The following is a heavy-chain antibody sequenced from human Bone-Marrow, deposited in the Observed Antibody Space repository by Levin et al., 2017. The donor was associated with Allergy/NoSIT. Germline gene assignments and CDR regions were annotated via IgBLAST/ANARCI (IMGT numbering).Heavy chain of an antibody. CDR2: IKQDGSEK. Sequence: LSLTCAASGFTFSNYWMTWVRQAPGKGLEWVANIKQDGSEKLSVDSVKGRFTISRDNAKNSLYLQMSGLRVEDTAVYYCARIGYSSSSQDYWGQGTLVTVSS. D-gene: IGHD6-6*01. CDR3: ARIGYSSSSQDY. CDR1: GFTFSNYW. J-gene: IGHJ4*02. V-gene: IGHV3-7*01.